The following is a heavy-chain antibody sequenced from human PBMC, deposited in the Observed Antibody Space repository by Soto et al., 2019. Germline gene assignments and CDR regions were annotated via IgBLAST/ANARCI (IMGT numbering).Heavy chain of an antibody. V-gene: IGHV3-23*01. D-gene: IGHD4-17*01. J-gene: IGHJ6*02. CDR3: AKDLTVTHYYYGMDV. CDR1: GFTFSSYA. Sequence: GGSLRLSCAASGFTFSSYAMSWVRQAPGKGLEWVSAISGSGGSTYYADSVKGRFTISRDNSKNTLYLQMNSLRAEDTAVYYCAKDLTVTHYYYGMDVWGQGTTVTVSS. CDR2: ISGSGGST.